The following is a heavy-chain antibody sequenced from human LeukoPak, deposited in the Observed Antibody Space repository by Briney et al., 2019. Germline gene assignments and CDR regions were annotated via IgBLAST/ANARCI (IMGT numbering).Heavy chain of an antibody. Sequence: GGSLRLSCAASGFTFSSYSMNWVRQAPGKGLEWVSSISSRSTYIYSADSVQGRFTISRDNAKNSLYLEMKSLRAEDTAVYYCARGVGLGASYLDYWGQGTLVTVSS. J-gene: IGHJ4*02. CDR1: GFTFSSYS. CDR2: ISSRSTYI. CDR3: ARGVGLGASYLDY. V-gene: IGHV3-21*01. D-gene: IGHD1-26*01.